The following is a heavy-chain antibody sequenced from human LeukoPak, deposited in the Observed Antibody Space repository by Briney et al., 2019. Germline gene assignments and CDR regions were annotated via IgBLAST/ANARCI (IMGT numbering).Heavy chain of an antibody. D-gene: IGHD5-18*01. V-gene: IGHV4-59*01. CDR1: GSSISGYY. CDR3: ARSALMQLWSSFDH. CDR2: IFYSGST. J-gene: IGHJ4*02. Sequence: SETLSLTCTVSGSSISGYYWSWIRQPPGKGLEWIGYIFYSGSTNYNPSLKSRVTISIDTSKNQFSLKLNSVTAADTAVYYCARSALMQLWSSFDHWGQGTLVTVSS.